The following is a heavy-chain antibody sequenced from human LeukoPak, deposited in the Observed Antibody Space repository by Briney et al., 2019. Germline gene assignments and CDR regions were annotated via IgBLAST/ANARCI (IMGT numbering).Heavy chain of an antibody. D-gene: IGHD3-16*01. V-gene: IGHV3-30*04. CDR1: GFTFSTYA. CDR3: AKDLGAGDFDY. Sequence: GRSLRLSCAASGFTFSTYAMHWVRQAPGKGLEWVAAISYDGSNKYYADSVKGRFTISRDNSKNTLYLQMNSLRAEDTAVYYCAKDLGAGDFDYWGQGTLVTVSS. J-gene: IGHJ4*02. CDR2: ISYDGSNK.